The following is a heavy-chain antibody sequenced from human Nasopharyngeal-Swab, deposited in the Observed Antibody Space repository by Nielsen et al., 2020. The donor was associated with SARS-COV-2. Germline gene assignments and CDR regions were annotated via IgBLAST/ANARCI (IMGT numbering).Heavy chain of an antibody. CDR1: AGTISSYG. Sequence: ASAKDTCNASAGTISSYGISWVRQAPGQGLEWMGWISAYNGNTNYAQKLQGRVTMTTDTSTSTAYLELRSLRSDDTAVYYCAREGPELNFDYWGQGTLVTVSS. CDR3: AREGPELNFDY. J-gene: IGHJ4*02. D-gene: IGHD1-14*01. CDR2: ISAYNGNT. V-gene: IGHV1-18*01.